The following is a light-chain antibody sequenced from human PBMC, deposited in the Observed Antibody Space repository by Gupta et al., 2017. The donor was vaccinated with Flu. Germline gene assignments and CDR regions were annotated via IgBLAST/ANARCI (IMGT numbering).Light chain of an antibody. CDR2: EVS. V-gene: IGLV2-14*01. CDR3: SSFTTTNNWV. J-gene: IGLJ3*02. CDR1: ISDVGAYNR. Sequence: QSALTLPAPVSGSPGQSITISCTGTISDVGAYNRYSWYQQYPGKAPRLMIYEVSNRSPGVSSRFSGSKSGNMASLTISGLQAEEDADYYCSSFTTTNNWVFGGGTKLTVL.